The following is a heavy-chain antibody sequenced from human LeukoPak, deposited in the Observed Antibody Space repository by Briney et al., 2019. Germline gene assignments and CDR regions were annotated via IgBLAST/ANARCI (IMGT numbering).Heavy chain of an antibody. Sequence: SETLSLTCTVSGGSISSGGYYWSWIRQHPGKGLEWIGYIYYSGSTYYNPSPKSRVTISVDTSKNQFSLKLSSVTAADTAVYYCARDLFPVGATLGWFDPWGQGTLVTVSS. J-gene: IGHJ5*02. V-gene: IGHV4-31*03. D-gene: IGHD1-26*01. CDR2: IYYSGST. CDR3: ARDLFPVGATLGWFDP. CDR1: GGSISSGGYY.